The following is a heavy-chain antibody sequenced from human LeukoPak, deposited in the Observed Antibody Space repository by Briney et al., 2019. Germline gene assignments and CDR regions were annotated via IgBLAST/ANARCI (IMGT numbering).Heavy chain of an antibody. CDR2: IYYSGST. J-gene: IGHJ4*02. V-gene: IGHV4-39*01. D-gene: IGHD5-18*01. Sequence: PSETLSLTCTVSGGSISSSGYYWGWIRQPPGKGLEWIGSIYYSGSTYYNPSLKSRVTISVDTSKNQFSLKLSSVTAADTAVYYCARVTYSYGHPYYFDYWGQGTLVTVSS. CDR3: ARVTYSYGHPYYFDY. CDR1: GGSISSSGYY.